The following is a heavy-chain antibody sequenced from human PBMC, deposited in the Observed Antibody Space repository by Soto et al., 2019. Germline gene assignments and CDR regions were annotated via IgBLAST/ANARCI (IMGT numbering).Heavy chain of an antibody. CDR3: ARVLIGYGPSCGMEV. CDR1: GYTFTSYG. V-gene: IGHV1-18*01. CDR2: ISAYNGNT. J-gene: IGHJ6*01. Sequence: GASVKVSFKASGYTFTSYGISWVRQAPGQVLECVGWISAYNGNTNYAQKLQGRVTMTTDTSTSTAYMALRRLRSDDTAVYYGARVLIGYGPSCGMEVGRQVATVTVSS. D-gene: IGHD5-18*01.